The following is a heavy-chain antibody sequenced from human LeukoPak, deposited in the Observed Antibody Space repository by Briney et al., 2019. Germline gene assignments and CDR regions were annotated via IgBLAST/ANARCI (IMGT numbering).Heavy chain of an antibody. CDR1: VFTCSSCW. J-gene: IGHJ4*02. V-gene: IGHV3-7*03. Sequence: GGSLRLSCGPSVFTCSSCWMSWVGHAPGEGLECVGNIKQDGCEKYYVDSVKGRFSITRDNAKNPLKQQMNSLGAEDTAVYYCTRGHVLLWFGEFHYWGQGTLVTVSS. CDR3: TRGHVLLWFGEFHY. D-gene: IGHD3-10*01. CDR2: IKQDGCEK.